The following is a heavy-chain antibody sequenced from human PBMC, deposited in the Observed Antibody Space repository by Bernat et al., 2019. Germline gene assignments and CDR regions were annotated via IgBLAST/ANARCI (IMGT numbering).Heavy chain of an antibody. CDR1: GYTFTSYG. J-gene: IGHJ5*02. CDR2: ISPYNGKA. Sequence: QVQLVQSGAEAKRPGASVKVSCKASGYTFTSYGISWLRQAPGQGPEWMGWISPYNGKANYAQNLQGRVTMSTDTSTSTAYMELRSLRSDDTALYYCARVVVHLDGWFDPWGQGTLVTVSS. V-gene: IGHV1-18*01. D-gene: IGHD3-22*01. CDR3: ARVVVHLDGWFDP.